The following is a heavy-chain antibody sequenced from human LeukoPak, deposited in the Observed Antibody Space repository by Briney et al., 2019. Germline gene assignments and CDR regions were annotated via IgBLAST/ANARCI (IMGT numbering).Heavy chain of an antibody. J-gene: IGHJ3*01. D-gene: IGHD7-27*01. V-gene: IGHV3-74*01. Sequence: GGSLRLSCAASGFTFSSYWMHWVRQAPGKGLVWVSRSNSDGSTTNYADSVKGRFTISIDNARNTLLLQMNSLRGEDTAVYYCARANLGAFDVWGQGTTVTVSS. CDR2: SNSDGSTT. CDR1: GFTFSSYW. CDR3: ARANLGAFDV.